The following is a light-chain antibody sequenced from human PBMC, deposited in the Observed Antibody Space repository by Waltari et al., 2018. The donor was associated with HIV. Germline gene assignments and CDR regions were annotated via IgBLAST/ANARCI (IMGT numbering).Light chain of an antibody. CDR2: KAS. J-gene: IGKJ1*01. V-gene: IGKV1-5*03. CDR3: QQYDSYPWT. CDR1: QNIRNW. Sequence: DIQLTQSPSTLSASVGDGVTISCRASQNIRNWLAWYQQKPGKAPKLLIYKASSLESGGPSRFSGSGSGTEFTLTLSSLQPEDCATYYGQQYDSYPWTFGPGTKVEIK.